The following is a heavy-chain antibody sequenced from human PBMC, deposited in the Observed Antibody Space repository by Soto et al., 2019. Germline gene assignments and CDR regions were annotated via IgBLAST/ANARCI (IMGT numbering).Heavy chain of an antibody. CDR1: GFSFSTYA. Sequence: QVQLVESGGRVVQPGRSLRLSCAASGFSFSTYAIHWVRQAPGKGLEWVAVISYDASNKYYADSVKGRFTISRDNSKNTLYLQMNSLSTDDTAVYYCSRAERHDYGGHMHSWGQGTLVTVSS. J-gene: IGHJ4*02. CDR2: ISYDASNK. V-gene: IGHV3-30-3*01. CDR3: SRAERHDYGGHMHS. D-gene: IGHD4-17*01.